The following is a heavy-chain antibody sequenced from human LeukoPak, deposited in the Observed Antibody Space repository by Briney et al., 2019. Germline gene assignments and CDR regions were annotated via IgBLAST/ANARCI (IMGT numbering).Heavy chain of an antibody. Sequence: GASVKVSCKASGYTFTDYYMHWVQQAPGKGLEWMGRVDPEDGETIYAEEFQGGVTITADTSTDTAYMELSSLRSEDTAVYYCATDIVVVPAAPRDAFDIWGQGTMVTVSS. D-gene: IGHD2-2*01. J-gene: IGHJ3*02. CDR2: VDPEDGET. CDR3: ATDIVVVPAAPRDAFDI. V-gene: IGHV1-69-2*01. CDR1: GYTFTDYY.